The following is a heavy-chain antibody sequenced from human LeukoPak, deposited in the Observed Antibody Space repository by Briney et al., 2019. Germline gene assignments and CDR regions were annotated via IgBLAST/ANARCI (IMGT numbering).Heavy chain of an antibody. CDR1: GITVSANY. CDR2: ISSGGDT. V-gene: IGHV3-66*01. J-gene: IGHJ4*02. Sequence: GGSLRLSYAVSGITVSANYMSWVRQAPGKGLEWVSLISSGGDTYYADSVKGRFTISRDNSKNTLYLQMNSLRAEDTAVYYCARGSRQNWGDYCGQGTLVTVSS. D-gene: IGHD3-16*01. CDR3: ARGSRQNWGDY.